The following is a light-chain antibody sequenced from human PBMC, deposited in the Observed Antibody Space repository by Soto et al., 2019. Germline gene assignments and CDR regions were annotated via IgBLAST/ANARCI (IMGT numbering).Light chain of an antibody. J-gene: IGKJ5*01. V-gene: IGKV3-11*01. CDR2: DAS. Sequence: IGLTQSPATLSLSKGERATLYCWASQSVNRYLVWYQQKPGQAPRLLMYDASKRATGIPARFSGSGSGTDFTLTISSLEPEDFAVYYCQHRSNWQSPFGQGRRLAI. CDR1: QSVNRY. CDR3: QHRSNWQSP.